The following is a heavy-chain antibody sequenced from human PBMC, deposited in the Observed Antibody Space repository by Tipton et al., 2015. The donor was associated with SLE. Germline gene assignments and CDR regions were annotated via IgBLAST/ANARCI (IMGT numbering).Heavy chain of an antibody. Sequence: TLSLTCTVSGASISSRYWSWIRQSPGKGLEWIGYIHYSGRTKFNPSLKSRVMLSVDTSINQFSLRLSSVTAADTAVYYCAVKSGYDYYWGQGTLVTVSS. CDR3: AVKSGYDYY. V-gene: IGHV4-59*08. CDR2: IHYSGRT. CDR1: GASISSRY. J-gene: IGHJ4*02. D-gene: IGHD5-12*01.